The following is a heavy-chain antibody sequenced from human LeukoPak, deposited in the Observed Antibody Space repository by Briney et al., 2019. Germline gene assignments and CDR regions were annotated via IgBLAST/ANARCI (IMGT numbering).Heavy chain of an antibody. CDR1: GFTFSSYC. CDR3: AKNYMVRGAPSAFDI. J-gene: IGHJ3*02. Sequence: GSLRPLCGASGFTFSSYCMHWVRQAPGQGLEWVAVISYDGSNKYYADSVKGRFTISRDNSKNTLYLQVNSLRAEDTAVYYCAKNYMVRGAPSAFDIWGQGTMVTVSS. CDR2: ISYDGSNK. V-gene: IGHV3-30*18. D-gene: IGHD3-10*01.